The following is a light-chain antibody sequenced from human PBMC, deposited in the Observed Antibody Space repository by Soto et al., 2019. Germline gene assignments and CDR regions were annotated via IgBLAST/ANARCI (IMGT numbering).Light chain of an antibody. CDR1: LAVSTW. J-gene: IGKJ1*01. CDR2: AAS. V-gene: IGKV1-12*01. CDR3: QRT. Sequence: IQMTQSPSFVYASVGDTVTITCRASLAVSTWLAWYQQKPGDAPKLLIYAASTLQSVVPSRFIGSVSGTAFTLTIRNLQPEYCATYYCQRTFGQGAKVDIK.